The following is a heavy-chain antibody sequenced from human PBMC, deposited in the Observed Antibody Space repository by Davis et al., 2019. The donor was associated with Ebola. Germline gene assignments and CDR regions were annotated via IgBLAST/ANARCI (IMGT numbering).Heavy chain of an antibody. CDR1: GYTFTSYG. D-gene: IGHD2-8*01. V-gene: IGHV1-18*04. J-gene: IGHJ3*02. CDR3: ARVKIVLMVYAISAFDI. CDR2: ISAYNGNT. Sequence: ASVKVSCKASGYTFTSYGISWVRQAPGQGLEWMGWISAYNGNTNYAQKLQGRVTMTTDTSTSTAYMELRSLRSDDTAVYYCARVKIVLMVYAISAFDIWGQGTMVTVSS.